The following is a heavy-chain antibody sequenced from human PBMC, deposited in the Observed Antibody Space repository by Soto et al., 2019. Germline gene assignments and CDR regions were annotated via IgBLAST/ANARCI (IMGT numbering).Heavy chain of an antibody. J-gene: IGHJ4*02. CDR3: ATQDFRGTTGTT. D-gene: IGHD1-1*01. CDR2: ISGSSDIT. V-gene: IGHV3-23*01. CDR1: GFTFSSFA. Sequence: RLSCAASGFTFSSFAMGWVRQAPGKGLEWVSLISGSSDITYYANSVKGRFTISRDNSKNTLYLQINSLRAEDTAVYFCATQDFRGTTGTTWGQGTLVTVSS.